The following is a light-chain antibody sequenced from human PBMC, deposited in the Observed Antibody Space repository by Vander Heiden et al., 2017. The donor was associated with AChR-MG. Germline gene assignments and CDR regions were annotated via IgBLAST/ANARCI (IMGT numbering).Light chain of an antibody. CDR3: QQYNNWPRLT. J-gene: IGKJ4*01. CDR2: GAS. V-gene: IGKV3-15*01. Sequence: EIVMTQSPATLSVSPGERATLSCRASQSVSSNLAWYQQKPGQAPRLLIYGASTRATGSPARFSGSGSGTEFTLTISSLQSEDFAVDYCQQYNNWPRLTFGGGTKVEIK. CDR1: QSVSSN.